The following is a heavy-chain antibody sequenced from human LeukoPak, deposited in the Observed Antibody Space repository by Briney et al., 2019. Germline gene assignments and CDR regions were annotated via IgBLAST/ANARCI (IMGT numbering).Heavy chain of an antibody. V-gene: IGHV3-23*01. Sequence: GGFLRLSCSASGFTFINYAITWVRQSPGKGLIWVSTFTAGGTTTYYADSVKGRFTTPRDTSTNTLYLHMNSLRAEDTAVYYCCFGVTSSVFFDYWGRGTLVTVSS. J-gene: IGHJ4*02. CDR2: FTAGGTTT. D-gene: IGHD3-3*01. CDR3: CFGVTSSVFFDY. CDR1: GFTFINYA.